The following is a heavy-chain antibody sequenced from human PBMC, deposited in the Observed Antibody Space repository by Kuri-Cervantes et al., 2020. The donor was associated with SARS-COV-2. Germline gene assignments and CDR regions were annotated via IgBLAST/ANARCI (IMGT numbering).Heavy chain of an antibody. Sequence: SQTLSLTCAVSGYSISSGYYWGWIRQPPGKGLEWIGSIYHSGSTYYNPSLKSRVTISVDRSKNQFSLKLSSVTAADTAVYYCARDGVAAAGYGNPYYYYYMDVWGKGTTVTVSS. D-gene: IGHD6-13*01. CDR3: ARDGVAAAGYGNPYYYYYMDV. CDR2: IYHSGST. J-gene: IGHJ6*03. V-gene: IGHV4-38-2*02. CDR1: GYSISSGYY.